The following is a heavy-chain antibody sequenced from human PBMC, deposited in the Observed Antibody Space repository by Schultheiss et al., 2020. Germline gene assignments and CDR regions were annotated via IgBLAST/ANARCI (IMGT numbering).Heavy chain of an antibody. V-gene: IGHV4-34*01. CDR3: ARKRYGSGSYGY. Sequence: SETLSLTCAVYGGSFSGYYWSWIRQPPGKGLEWIGEINHSGSTNYNPSLKSRVTISVDTSKNQFSLKLSSVTAADTAVYYCARKRYGSGSYGYWGKGTLVTVSS. CDR1: GGSFSGYY. J-gene: IGHJ4*02. CDR2: INHSGST. D-gene: IGHD3-10*01.